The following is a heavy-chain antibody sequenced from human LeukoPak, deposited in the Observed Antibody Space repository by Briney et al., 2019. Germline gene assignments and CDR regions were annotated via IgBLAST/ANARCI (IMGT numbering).Heavy chain of an antibody. J-gene: IGHJ4*02. Sequence: GGSLRLSCAASGFTFDDYAMHWVRQAPGKGLEWVSGISWNSGSIGYADSVKGRFTISRDNAKNSLYLQMNSLRAEDTALYYCAKDLMGYDSSGYLAYWGQGTLVTVSS. CDR2: ISWNSGSI. D-gene: IGHD3-22*01. CDR1: GFTFDDYA. V-gene: IGHV3-9*01. CDR3: AKDLMGYDSSGYLAY.